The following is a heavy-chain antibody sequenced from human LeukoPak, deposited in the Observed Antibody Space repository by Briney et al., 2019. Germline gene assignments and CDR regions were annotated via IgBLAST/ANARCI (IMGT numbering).Heavy chain of an antibody. CDR1: GFTFSSYW. Sequence: GVSLRLSCAASGFTFSSYWMSWVRQAPGKGLEWVANIKQDGSEKYYVDSVKGRFTISRDNAKNSLYLQMNSLRAEDTAVYYCARRRVGVVIKGFDYWGQGTLVTVSS. D-gene: IGHD3-3*01. CDR2: IKQDGSEK. V-gene: IGHV3-7*01. J-gene: IGHJ4*02. CDR3: ARRRVGVVIKGFDY.